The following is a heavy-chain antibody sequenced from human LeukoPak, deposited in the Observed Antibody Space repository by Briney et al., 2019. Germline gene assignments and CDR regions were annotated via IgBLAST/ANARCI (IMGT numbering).Heavy chain of an antibody. J-gene: IGHJ4*02. Sequence: ASVKVSCKTSGYTFTGHYVHWVRQAPGQGLEWMGWINPNSGGTNYAQKFQGRVTMTRDTSISTAYMELRLRSDDTAVYYCARDHYDSSGYFDSWGQGTLVTVSS. V-gene: IGHV1-2*02. D-gene: IGHD3-22*01. CDR3: ARDHYDSSGYFDS. CDR2: INPNSGGT. CDR1: GYTFTGHY.